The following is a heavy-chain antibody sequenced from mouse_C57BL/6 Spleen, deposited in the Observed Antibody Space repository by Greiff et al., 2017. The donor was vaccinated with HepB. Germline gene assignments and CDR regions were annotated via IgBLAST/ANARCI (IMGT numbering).Heavy chain of an antibody. CDR3: AREAYSNYAMDY. D-gene: IGHD2-5*01. J-gene: IGHJ4*01. V-gene: IGHV1-82*01. CDR2: IYPGDGDT. Sequence: QVQLQQSGPELVKPGASVKISCKASGYAFSSSWMNWVKQRPGKGLEWIGRIYPGDGDTNYNGKFKGKATLTADKSSSTAYMQLSSLTSEDSAVYFCAREAYSNYAMDYWGQGTSVTVSS. CDR1: GYAFSSSW.